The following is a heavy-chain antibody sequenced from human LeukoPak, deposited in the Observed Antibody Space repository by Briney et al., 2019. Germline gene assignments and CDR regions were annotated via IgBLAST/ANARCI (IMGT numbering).Heavy chain of an antibody. D-gene: IGHD4-17*01. V-gene: IGHV3-74*01. CDR1: GFTFSSYW. Sequence: GGSLRLSCAASGFTFSSYWMHWVRQAPGRGLVWVSRINSDGSSTSYADSVKGRFTISRDNAKNTLYLQMNSLRAEDTAVYYCARPYGDYRYLQHWGQGTLVTVSS. CDR2: INSDGSST. CDR3: ARPYGDYRYLQH. J-gene: IGHJ1*01.